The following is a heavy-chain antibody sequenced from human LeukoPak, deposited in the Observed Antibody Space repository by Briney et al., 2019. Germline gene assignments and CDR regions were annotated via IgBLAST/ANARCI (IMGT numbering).Heavy chain of an antibody. CDR1: GFAFSSDA. CDR2: ISYDGSNE. Sequence: PGGSLRLSCSASGFAFSSDAMHWVRQAPGRGLEWLAVISYDGSNEDHAESVRGRFTISRDNSKNTLFLQMNSLRPEDMAVYYCARDLVYSSGWYAGELDHWGLGTLVIVSS. D-gene: IGHD6-19*01. CDR3: ARDLVYSSGWYAGELDH. V-gene: IGHV3-30*04. J-gene: IGHJ4*02.